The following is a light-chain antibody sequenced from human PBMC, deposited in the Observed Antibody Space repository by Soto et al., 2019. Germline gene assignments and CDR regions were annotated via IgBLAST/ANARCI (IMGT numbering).Light chain of an antibody. Sequence: QSVLTQPPSVSGAPGQRVTISCTGSSSNIGAGHDVHWYQQLPGTAPKLLIHGNSNRPSGVPDRFSGSKSGTSASLAITGLQAEDEADYYCQSYDSSLSGYVFGTGTKLTVL. J-gene: IGLJ1*01. CDR1: SSNIGAGHD. V-gene: IGLV1-40*01. CDR3: QSYDSSLSGYV. CDR2: GNS.